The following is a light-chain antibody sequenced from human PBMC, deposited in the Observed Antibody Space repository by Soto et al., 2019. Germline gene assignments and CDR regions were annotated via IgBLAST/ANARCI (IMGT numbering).Light chain of an antibody. Sequence: DIQMTQSPSTLSASVGDRVTITCRASQSISSWLAWYQQKPGKASKLLIYKASGLASGGTSRFSGSGSGTDFTLTNSSLQPDDFATYYCLQYNSYSPLTFGGGTKGDI. CDR2: KAS. V-gene: IGKV1-5*03. J-gene: IGKJ4*01. CDR1: QSISSW. CDR3: LQYNSYSPLT.